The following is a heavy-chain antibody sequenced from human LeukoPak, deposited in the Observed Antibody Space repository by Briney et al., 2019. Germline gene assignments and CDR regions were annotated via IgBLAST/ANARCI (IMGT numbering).Heavy chain of an antibody. V-gene: IGHV1-2*02. CDR2: INPNSGGT. J-gene: IGHJ5*01. CDR1: GYTFTGYY. Sequence: ASVKVSCKASGYTFTGYYMHWVRQAPGQGLEWMGWINPNSGGTNYAQKFQGRVTMTRDTSISTVYMELSRLRSDDTAVYYCARASGSYWWFDSWGQGTLVTVSS. CDR3: ARASGSYWWFDS. D-gene: IGHD1-26*01.